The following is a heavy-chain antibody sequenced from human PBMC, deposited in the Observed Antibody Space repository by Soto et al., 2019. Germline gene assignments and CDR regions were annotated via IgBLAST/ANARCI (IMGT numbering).Heavy chain of an antibody. CDR1: GYTFTSYD. V-gene: IGHV1-8*01. CDR3: ARAEIMITFGGVIVNHAFDI. J-gene: IGHJ3*02. D-gene: IGHD3-16*02. Sequence: ASVKVSCKASGYTFTSYDINRVRQATGQGLEWMGWMNPNSGNTGYAQKFQGRVTMTRNTSISTAYMELSSLRSEDTAVYYCARAEIMITFGGVIVNHAFDIWGQGTMVTVSS. CDR2: MNPNSGNT.